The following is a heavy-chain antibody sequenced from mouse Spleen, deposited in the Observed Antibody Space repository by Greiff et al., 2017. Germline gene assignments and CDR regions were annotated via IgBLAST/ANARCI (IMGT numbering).Heavy chain of an antibody. CDR2: IDPSDSYT. D-gene: IGHD1-1*01. CDR1: GYTFTSYW. Sequence: QVQLQQSGAELAKPGASVKLSCKASGYTFTSYWMHWVKQRPGQGLEWIGEIDPSDSYTNYNQKFKGKATLTVDTSSSTAYMQLSSLTSEDSAVYYCASTTVVGDYWGQGTTLTVSS. CDR3: ASTTVVGDY. V-gene: IGHV1-50*01. J-gene: IGHJ2*01.